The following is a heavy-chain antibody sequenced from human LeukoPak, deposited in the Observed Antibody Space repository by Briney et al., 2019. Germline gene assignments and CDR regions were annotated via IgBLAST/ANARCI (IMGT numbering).Heavy chain of an antibody. D-gene: IGHD4-17*01. J-gene: IGHJ4*02. Sequence: PGGSLRLSCAASGFTFSNYWMHWVRQAPGKGLVWVSRINSDGSSTTSADSVEGRFTISRDNAKNTLYLQMNSLRAEDTAVYYCAKGGATVIDYRGQGTLVTVSS. CDR3: AKGGATVIDY. V-gene: IGHV3-74*01. CDR2: INSDGSST. CDR1: GFTFSNYW.